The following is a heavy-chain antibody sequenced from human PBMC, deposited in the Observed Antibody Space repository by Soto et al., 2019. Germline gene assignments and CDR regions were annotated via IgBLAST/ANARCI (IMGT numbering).Heavy chain of an antibody. CDR3: ARGSSPVDFDY. CDR1: GYTFTNYG. Sequence: QVQLVQSGAEVKKPGASVQVSCKASGYTFTNYGINWVRQAPGQGLEWMGWINTYNGNTNFAQRLQGRVTMTTEASTSTAYMELRSLSSDDTAVYYCARGSSPVDFDYWGQGTLVTVSS. J-gene: IGHJ4*02. V-gene: IGHV1-18*01. CDR2: INTYNGNT. D-gene: IGHD6-13*01.